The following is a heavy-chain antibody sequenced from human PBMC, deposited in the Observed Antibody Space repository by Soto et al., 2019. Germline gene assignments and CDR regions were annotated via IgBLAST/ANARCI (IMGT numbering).Heavy chain of an antibody. CDR1: GGSISSSSYY. Sequence: QLQLQESGPGLVKPSETLSLTCTVSGGSISSSSYYWGWIRQPPGKGLEWIGSIYYSWSTYYNPSLKSRVTISVDTSKNQFSLKLSSVTAADTAVYYCARLLAVAGRTVDYWGQGTLVTVSS. V-gene: IGHV4-39*01. D-gene: IGHD6-19*01. CDR2: IYYSWST. CDR3: ARLLAVAGRTVDY. J-gene: IGHJ4*02.